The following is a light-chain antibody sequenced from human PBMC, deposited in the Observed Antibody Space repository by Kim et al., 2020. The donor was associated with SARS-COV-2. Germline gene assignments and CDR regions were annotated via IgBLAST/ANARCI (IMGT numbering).Light chain of an antibody. CDR1: SVINVGTFN. CDR3: TVLNGSTWV. V-gene: IGLV5-45*02. Sequence: QLVLTQPSSLSASPGTSASLTCTLPSVINVGTFNLYWYQQKPGSPPRYLVRYKSDSDKEQGSGVPSRFSGSKDASANAGILFISGLQSDDEADYYCTVLNGSTWVFGGGTQLTVL. J-gene: IGLJ2*01. CDR2: YKSDSDK.